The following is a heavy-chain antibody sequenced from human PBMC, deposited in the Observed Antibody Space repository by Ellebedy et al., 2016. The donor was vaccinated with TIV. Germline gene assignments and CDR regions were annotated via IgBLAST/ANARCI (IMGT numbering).Heavy chain of an antibody. J-gene: IGHJ3*02. CDR2: IYWNDDK. Sequence: SGPTLVXPTQPLTLTCTFSGFSLSTSGVGVGWIRQPPGKALEWLALIYWNDDKRYSPSLKSRLTITKDTSKNQVVLTMTNMDPVDTATYYCAHHSFGSSGYWGAFDIWGQGTMVTVSS. CDR3: AHHSFGSSGYWGAFDI. V-gene: IGHV2-5*01. D-gene: IGHD3-22*01. CDR1: GFSLSTSGVG.